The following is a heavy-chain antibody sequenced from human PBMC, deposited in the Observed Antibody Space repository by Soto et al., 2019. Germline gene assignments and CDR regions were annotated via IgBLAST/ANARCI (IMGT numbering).Heavy chain of an antibody. V-gene: IGHV4-31*03. Sequence: SETLSLTCTVSGGSISSGGYSWTWIRQHPGKGLEWIGYIYYSGSTYYKPSLKSRVTISVDTSKNQLSLELSSVTAADTAVYYCAGASTWHPDAFDIWGQGTTVTVSS. J-gene: IGHJ3*02. CDR3: AGASTWHPDAFDI. CDR2: IYYSGST. CDR1: GGSISSGGYS.